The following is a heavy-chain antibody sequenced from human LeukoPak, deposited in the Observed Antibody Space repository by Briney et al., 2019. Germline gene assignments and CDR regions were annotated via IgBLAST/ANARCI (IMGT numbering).Heavy chain of an antibody. CDR3: ARFRGYCSSTSCYYYYGMDV. CDR2: ISSSSSYI. D-gene: IGHD2-2*01. V-gene: IGHV3-21*01. J-gene: IGHJ6*02. Sequence: GGSLRLSCAASGFTFSSYSMNWVRQAPGKGLEWVSSISSSSSYIYYAGSVKGRFTISRDNAKNSLYLQMISLRAEDTAVYYCARFRGYCSSTSCYYYYGMDVWGQGTTVTVSS. CDR1: GFTFSSYS.